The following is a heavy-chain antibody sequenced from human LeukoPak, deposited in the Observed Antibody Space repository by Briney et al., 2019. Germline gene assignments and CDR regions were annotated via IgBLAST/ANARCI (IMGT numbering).Heavy chain of an antibody. CDR3: AGHHQAYSRTY. V-gene: IGHV3-74*01. J-gene: IGHJ4*02. CDR1: GFTFSSYW. D-gene: IGHD6-13*01. Sequence: GALRLSCAASGFTFSSYWMHWVRQAPGKGLVRVSRMSTDGSSKTYADSVKGRFTISRDNAKNTLFLQMNSLRAEDTAVYYCAGHHQAYSRTYWGQGTLVTVSS. CDR2: MSTDGSSK.